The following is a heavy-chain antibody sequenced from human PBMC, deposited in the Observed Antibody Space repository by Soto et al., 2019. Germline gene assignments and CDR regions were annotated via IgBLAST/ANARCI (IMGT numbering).Heavy chain of an antibody. V-gene: IGHV3-21*01. J-gene: IGHJ6*02. CDR1: GLTFSSYS. CDR2: ISSRSSDI. Sequence: EVQLVESGGGLVKPGGSLRLSCAASGLTFSSYSMNWVRQAPGKRLEWVSSISSRSSDIYYADSVKGRFTISRDNAKKSLYLQMTSLRAEDTPVYYCAREVVTMVRGVIITGYYGMDVWGQGTTVTVSS. CDR3: AREVVTMVRGVIITGYYGMDV. D-gene: IGHD3-10*01.